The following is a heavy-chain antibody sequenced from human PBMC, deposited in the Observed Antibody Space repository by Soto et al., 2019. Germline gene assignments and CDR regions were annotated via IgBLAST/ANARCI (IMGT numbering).Heavy chain of an antibody. J-gene: IGHJ6*02. CDR3: ATITFGTYGMDV. CDR2: IYSAGNT. Sequence: EVQVLESGGGLVQPGGSLRLSCAASGFTVSSSYMTWVRQAPGKGLEWVSVIYSAGNTYYADSVKGRFTISRDNSKNTVYLQMTSLRAEDTAVYYCATITFGTYGMDVWGQGTTVTVSS. CDR1: GFTVSSSY. D-gene: IGHD3-10*01. V-gene: IGHV3-66*01.